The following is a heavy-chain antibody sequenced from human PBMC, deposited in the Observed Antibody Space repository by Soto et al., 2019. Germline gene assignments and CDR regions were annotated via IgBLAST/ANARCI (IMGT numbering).Heavy chain of an antibody. J-gene: IGHJ3*02. CDR1: GFTFSSYG. CDR2: IWYDGSNK. CDR3: AREKRPLDAFDI. V-gene: IGHV3-33*01. D-gene: IGHD6-6*01. Sequence: QVQLVESGGGVVQPGRSLRLSCAAAGFTFSSYGMLWVRQAPGKGLEWVEVIWYDGSNKYYADSVKSRFPISRDNSKNTLYLQMNSLRDEDMAVYYCAREKRPLDAFDIWGQGKMVTVSS.